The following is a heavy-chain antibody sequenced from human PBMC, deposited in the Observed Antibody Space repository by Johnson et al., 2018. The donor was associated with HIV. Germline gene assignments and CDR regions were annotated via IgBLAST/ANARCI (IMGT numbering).Heavy chain of an antibody. Sequence: QVQLVESVGGLVQPGRSLRLSCAASGFTFSSYAMSWVRQAPGKGLEWVAVISYDGSNKYYADSVKGRFTISRDNSKNTLYLQMNSLRDEDTAVYYCAKEGNYETTSDAFDIWGQGTMVTVSS. CDR3: AKEGNYETTSDAFDI. V-gene: IGHV3-30*18. D-gene: IGHD4-11*01. J-gene: IGHJ3*02. CDR1: GFTFSSYA. CDR2: ISYDGSNK.